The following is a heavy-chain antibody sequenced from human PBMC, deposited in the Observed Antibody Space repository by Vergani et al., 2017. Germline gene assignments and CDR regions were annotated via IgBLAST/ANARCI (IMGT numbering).Heavy chain of an antibody. D-gene: IGHD2-2*01. CDR1: GYTFTSYY. J-gene: IGHJ5*02. V-gene: IGHV1-46*01. CDR3: ARDSRYCSSTSCYVGRDWFDP. Sequence: QVQLVQSGAEVKKPGASVKVSCKASGYTFTSYYMHWVRQAPGQGLEWMGIINPSGGSTSYPQKFQGRVTMTRDTATSTVYMELSSLSSEDPAVYYCARDSRYCSSTSCYVGRDWFDPWGQGTLVTVSS. CDR2: INPSGGST.